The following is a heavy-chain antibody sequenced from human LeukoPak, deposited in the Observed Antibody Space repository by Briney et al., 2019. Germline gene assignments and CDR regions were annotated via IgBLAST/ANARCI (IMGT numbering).Heavy chain of an antibody. J-gene: IGHJ4*02. CDR1: GFTFSSYS. CDR2: ISSSSSYI. Sequence: PGGSLRLSCAASGFTFSSYSMNWVRQAPGKGLEWVSSISSSSSYIYYADSVKGRFTISRDNDKNSPYLQMNSLRAEDTAVYYCARAVNYYDSSGYQYWGQGTLVTVSS. D-gene: IGHD3-22*01. CDR3: ARAVNYYDSSGYQY. V-gene: IGHV3-21*01.